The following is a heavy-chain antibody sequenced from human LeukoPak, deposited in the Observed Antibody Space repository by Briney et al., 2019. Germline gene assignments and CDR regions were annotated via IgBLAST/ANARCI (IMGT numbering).Heavy chain of an antibody. J-gene: IGHJ3*02. CDR3: AKDRALARITIFGVVAFDAFDI. CDR1: GFTFSSYA. Sequence: GGSLRLSCAASGFTFSSYAMSWVRQAPGKGLEWVSAISGSGGSTYYADSVKGRFTISRDNSKNTLYLQMNSLRAEDTAVYYCAKDRALARITIFGVVAFDAFDIWGQGTMVTVSS. CDR2: ISGSGGST. D-gene: IGHD3-3*01. V-gene: IGHV3-23*01.